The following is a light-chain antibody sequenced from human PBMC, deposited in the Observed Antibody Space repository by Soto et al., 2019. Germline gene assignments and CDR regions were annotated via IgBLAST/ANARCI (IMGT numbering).Light chain of an antibody. CDR1: SSDVGGYNY. Sequence: VAVCRIAKKKITIACTGTSSDVGGYNYVSWYQQHPGKAPKLMIYEVSNRPSGVSNRFSGSKSGHTASLTISGLQSEDEADYFCTSYTSSTTLDVFGTGTKVTVL. CDR3: TSYTSSTTLDV. V-gene: IGLV2-14*01. CDR2: EVS. J-gene: IGLJ1*01.